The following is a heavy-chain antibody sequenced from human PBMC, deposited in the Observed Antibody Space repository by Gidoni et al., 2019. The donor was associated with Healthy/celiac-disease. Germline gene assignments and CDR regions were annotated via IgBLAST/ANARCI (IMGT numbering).Heavy chain of an antibody. V-gene: IGHV1-46*03. Sequence: QVQLVQSGAEVKTPGASVKVSCKASGYTFTSYYMHWVRQAPGQGLEWMGIINPSGGSTSYAQKFQGRVTMTRDTSTSTVYMELSSLRSEDTAVYYCARTYDSSGYYTEYYFDYWGQGTLVTVSS. CDR3: ARTYDSSGYYTEYYFDY. CDR1: GYTFTSYY. J-gene: IGHJ4*02. D-gene: IGHD3-22*01. CDR2: INPSGGST.